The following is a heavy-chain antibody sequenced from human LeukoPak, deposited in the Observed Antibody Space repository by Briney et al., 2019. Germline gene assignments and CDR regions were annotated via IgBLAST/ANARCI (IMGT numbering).Heavy chain of an antibody. Sequence: ASAKVSCKASGYTFTGYYMHWVRQAPGQELEWMGWINPNSGGTNYVQKFQGRVTMTRDTSISTAYMELSRLRSDDTAVYYCASDLRSGYYYHYFDYWGQGTLVTVSS. CDR1: GYTFTGYY. CDR2: INPNSGGT. J-gene: IGHJ4*02. V-gene: IGHV1-2*02. D-gene: IGHD3-22*01. CDR3: ASDLRSGYYYHYFDY.